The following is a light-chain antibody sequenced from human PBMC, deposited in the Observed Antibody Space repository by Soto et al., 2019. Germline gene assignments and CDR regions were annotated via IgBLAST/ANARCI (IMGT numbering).Light chain of an antibody. CDR2: GGS. J-gene: IGKJ1*01. Sequence: EIVLTQSPCTLSLSPGERATLSCRASQSVSSNHLAWYQQKPGQAPRLLIYGGSSRATGIPVRFSGSGSETDFTLTITRLEPEDFAVYYCQQYSSSRTFGQGTKVHIK. CDR1: QSVSSNH. V-gene: IGKV3-20*01. CDR3: QQYSSSRT.